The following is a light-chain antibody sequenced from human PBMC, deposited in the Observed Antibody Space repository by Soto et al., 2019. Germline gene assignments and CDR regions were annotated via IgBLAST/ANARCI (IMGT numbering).Light chain of an antibody. Sequence: QSALTQPASVSGSPGQSITISCTVTSSDVGGYNYVSWYQQHPGKAPKLMIYEVTNRPSGVSNRFSGSKSGNTASLTISGLQAEDEADYYCSSYTSRSTLVFATGTKVTVL. CDR3: SSYTSRSTLV. J-gene: IGLJ1*01. CDR2: EVT. CDR1: SSDVGGYNY. V-gene: IGLV2-14*01.